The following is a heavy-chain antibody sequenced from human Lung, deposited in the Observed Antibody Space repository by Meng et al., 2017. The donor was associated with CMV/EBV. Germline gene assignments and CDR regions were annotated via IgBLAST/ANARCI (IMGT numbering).Heavy chain of an antibody. CDR3: ARSDFWSGYGMDV. Sequence: GSLRLXXTVSGGSISSYYWSWIRQPPGKGLEWIGYIYYSGSTNYNPSLKSRVTISVDTSKNPFSLKLSSVTAADTAVYYCARSDFWSGYGMDVWGQGTPVTVSS. D-gene: IGHD3-3*01. CDR1: GGSISSYY. J-gene: IGHJ6*02. CDR2: IYYSGST. V-gene: IGHV4-59*01.